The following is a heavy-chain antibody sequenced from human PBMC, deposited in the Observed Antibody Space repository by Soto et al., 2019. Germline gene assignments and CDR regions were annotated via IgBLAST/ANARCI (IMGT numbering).Heavy chain of an antibody. CDR1: GFTFSSYA. V-gene: IGHV3-23*01. CDR3: AKAWGDYAPRYYYYGMDV. D-gene: IGHD4-17*01. CDR2: ISGSGGST. Sequence: EVPLLESGGGLVQPGGSLRLSCAASGFTFSSYAMSCVRQAPGKGLEWVSAISGSGGSTYYADSVKGRFTISRDNSKNTLYLQMNSLRAEDTAVYYCAKAWGDYAPRYYYYGMDVWGQGTTVTVSS. J-gene: IGHJ6*02.